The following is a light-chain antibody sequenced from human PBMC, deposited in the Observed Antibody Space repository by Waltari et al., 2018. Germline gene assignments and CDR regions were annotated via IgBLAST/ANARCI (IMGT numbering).Light chain of an antibody. CDR2: GAS. CDR1: QSVSSN. V-gene: IGKV3-15*01. J-gene: IGKJ1*01. CDR3: QQYINWPRT. Sequence: EIVMTQSPATLSVSPGERATLSCRASQSVSSNVVWYQQKPGQAPRLLINGASTRATGIPARFSGSGSGTEFTLTISSMQSEDFAVYYCQQYINWPRTFGQGTKVEIK.